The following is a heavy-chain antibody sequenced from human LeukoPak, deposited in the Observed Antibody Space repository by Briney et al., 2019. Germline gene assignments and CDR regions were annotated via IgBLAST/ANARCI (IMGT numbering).Heavy chain of an antibody. CDR2: MNRDGTTV. V-gene: IGHV3-7*01. J-gene: IGHJ4*02. CDR1: GFTFTTSY. CDR3: ARDPAFGAIDY. D-gene: IGHD3-10*01. Sequence: GESLRLSCLTSGFTFTTSYMVWVRQAPGKGLEWMAGMNRDGTTVYYVDSVKGRFTVSGDNAKNSLYLQMNNLRVEDTAVYYCARDPAFGAIDYWGQGTLVTV.